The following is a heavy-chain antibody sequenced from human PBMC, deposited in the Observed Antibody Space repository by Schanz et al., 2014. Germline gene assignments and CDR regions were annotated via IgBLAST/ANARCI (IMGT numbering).Heavy chain of an antibody. CDR1: GYTFTSYS. Sequence: QVQLVQSGAEVKKPGASVKVSCKASGYTFTSYSMHWVRQAPGQGLEWMGKIIPILGMENYAQKFQGRVTITADISTSTAYMDLSSLRSDDTAVYYCARDIQYHYDTSGPVGAFDIWGQGTVVTVSS. V-gene: IGHV1-69*09. J-gene: IGHJ3*02. CDR3: ARDIQYHYDTSGPVGAFDI. CDR2: IIPILGME. D-gene: IGHD3-22*01.